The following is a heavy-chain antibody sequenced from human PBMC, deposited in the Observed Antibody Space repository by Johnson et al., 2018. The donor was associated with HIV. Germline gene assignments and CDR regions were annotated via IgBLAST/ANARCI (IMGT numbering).Heavy chain of an antibody. V-gene: IGHV3-13*01. CDR3: ARVSNDAFDI. J-gene: IGHJ3*02. CDR2: IGTAGDT. CDR1: GFTFSSYD. Sequence: VQLVESGGGLVQPGGSLRLSCAASGFTFSSYDMHWVRQATGKGLEWVSAIGTAGDTYYPGYVKGRFTISRENAKNSLYLQMNSLRAGETAVYYCARVSNDAFDIWGQGTMVTVSS.